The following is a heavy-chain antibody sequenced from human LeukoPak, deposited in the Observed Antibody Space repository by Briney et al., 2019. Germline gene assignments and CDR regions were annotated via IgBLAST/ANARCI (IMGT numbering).Heavy chain of an antibody. V-gene: IGHV4-59*08. CDR3: ARQSDAYCGGDCYSNWFDP. CDR1: GGSISSYY. Sequence: SETLSLTCTVSGGSISSYYWSWIRQPPGKGLEWIGYIYYSGSTNYNPSLKSRVTISVDTSKNQFSLKLSSVTAADTAVYYCARQSDAYCGGDCYSNWFDPWGQGTLVTVSS. CDR2: IYYSGST. J-gene: IGHJ5*02. D-gene: IGHD2-21*02.